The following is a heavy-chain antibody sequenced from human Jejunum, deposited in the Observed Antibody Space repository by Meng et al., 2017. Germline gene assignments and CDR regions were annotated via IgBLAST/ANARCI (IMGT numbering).Heavy chain of an antibody. CDR1: GDSVSSNSAG. V-gene: IGHV6-1*01. D-gene: IGHD1-26*01. CDR3: AGGGLVRSTRGYFDY. Sequence: QLQQSGPGLVKPSQTLSTPCPISGDSVSSNSAGWNWIRQSPSRGLEWLGRTYYRSKWYIDYAVSVKSRITINPDTSKNQFSLHLNSVTPEDTAVYYCAGGGLVRSTRGYFDYWGQGTLVTVSS. J-gene: IGHJ4*02. CDR2: TYYRSKWYI.